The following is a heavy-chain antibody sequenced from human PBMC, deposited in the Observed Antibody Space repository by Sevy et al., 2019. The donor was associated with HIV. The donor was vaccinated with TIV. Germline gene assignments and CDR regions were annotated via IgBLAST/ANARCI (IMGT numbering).Heavy chain of an antibody. CDR1: GGSFSDYS. D-gene: IGHD3-22*01. Sequence: SETLSLTCAVYGGSFSDYSWNWIRQPPGEGLEWIGEINHSGNTNYNPSLKSRVTISIDASKNEVSLKVTSVTAADTAVYYCAGWRGTRVTMMVVVVTGYFYYWGQGTPVTVPS. CDR2: INHSGNT. J-gene: IGHJ4*02. CDR3: AGWRGTRVTMMVVVVTGYFYY. V-gene: IGHV4-34*01.